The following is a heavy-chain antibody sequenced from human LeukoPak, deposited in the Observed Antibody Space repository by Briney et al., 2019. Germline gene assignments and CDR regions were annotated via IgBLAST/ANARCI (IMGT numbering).Heavy chain of an antibody. CDR2: IYYSGST. J-gene: IGHJ6*03. V-gene: IGHV4-39*01. CDR1: GGPISSSSYY. D-gene: IGHD6-13*01. Sequence: SETLSLTCTVSGGPISSSSYYWGWIRQPPGKGLEWIGRIYYSGSTYYNPSLKSRVTISVDTSKNQFSLKLSSVTAADTAVYYCARPLGSSWSYYYFYYMDVWGKGTTVTVSS. CDR3: ARPLGSSWSYYYFYYMDV.